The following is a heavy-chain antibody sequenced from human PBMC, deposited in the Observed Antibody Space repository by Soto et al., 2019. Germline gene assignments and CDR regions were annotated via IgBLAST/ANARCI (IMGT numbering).Heavy chain of an antibody. Sequence: SETLSLTCTVSGGSVSSGSYYWSWIRQPPGKGLEWIGYIYYSGSTNYNPSLKSRVTISVDTSKNQFSLKLSSVTAADTAVYYCARTDPYYYDSSGYSLIYFDYWGQGTLVTVSS. CDR3: ARTDPYYYDSSGYSLIYFDY. D-gene: IGHD3-22*01. V-gene: IGHV4-61*01. CDR2: IYYSGST. CDR1: GGSVSSGSYY. J-gene: IGHJ4*02.